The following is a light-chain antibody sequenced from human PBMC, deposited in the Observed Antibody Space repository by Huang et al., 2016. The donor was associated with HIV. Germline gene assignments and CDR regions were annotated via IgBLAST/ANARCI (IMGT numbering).Light chain of an antibody. CDR3: QQLKSYPLS. CDR1: QDISSF. J-gene: IGKJ4*01. V-gene: IGKV1-9*01. Sequence: IQLTQSPSSLSASVGDRVTITCRASQDISSFLAWYRQKPGNAPKLLIYGASTLQIGVPSRFSGSGSVTDFTLTISSLQPEDFATYYCQQLKSYPLSFGGGTKVEIK. CDR2: GAS.